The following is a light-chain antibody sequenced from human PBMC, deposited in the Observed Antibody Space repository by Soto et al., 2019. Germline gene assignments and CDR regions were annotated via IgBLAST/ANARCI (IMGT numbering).Light chain of an antibody. J-gene: IGKJ4*01. CDR3: HQRGSWPLT. Sequence: EIVLTQSPATLSLSPRERATLSCRASQSVSSYLAWYQKKPGQAPRLLIYDASNRATGIPARFSGSGSGTDFTLTISSLEPEDFAVYYCHQRGSWPLTFGGGTKVEIK. V-gene: IGKV3-11*01. CDR2: DAS. CDR1: QSVSSY.